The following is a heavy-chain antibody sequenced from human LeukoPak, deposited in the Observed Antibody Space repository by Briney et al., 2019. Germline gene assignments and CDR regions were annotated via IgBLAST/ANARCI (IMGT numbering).Heavy chain of an antibody. D-gene: IGHD4-11*01. CDR1: GFTFSSYA. CDR2: ISGSDGST. CDR3: ARRERTTLHCAY. J-gene: IGHJ4*02. Sequence: PGGSLRLSCAASGFTFSSYAMSWVRQAPGKGLEWVSAISGSDGSTHHADSVKGRFTISRDNSKNTLYLQMNSLRAEDTAVYFCARRERTTLHCAYWGQGTLVTVSS. V-gene: IGHV3-23*01.